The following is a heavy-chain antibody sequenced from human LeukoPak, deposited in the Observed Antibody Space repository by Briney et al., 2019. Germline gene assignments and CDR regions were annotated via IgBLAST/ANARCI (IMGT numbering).Heavy chain of an antibody. D-gene: IGHD3-10*01. CDR1: GYTFTSYG. CDR3: ARGNYGRRYYYYGMDV. CDR2: ISAYNGNT. J-gene: IGHJ6*02. V-gene: IGHV1-18*01. Sequence: ALVKVSCKASGYTFTSYGISWVRQAPGQGLEWMGWISAYNGNTNYAQKLQGRVTMTTDTSTSTAYIELRSLRSDDTAVYYRARGNYGRRYYYYGMDVWGQGTTVTVSS.